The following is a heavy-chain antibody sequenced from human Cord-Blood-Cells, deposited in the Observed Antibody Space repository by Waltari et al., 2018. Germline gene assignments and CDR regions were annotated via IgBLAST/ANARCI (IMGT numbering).Heavy chain of an antibody. CDR2: IKSKTDGGTT. Sequence: EVQLVESGGGLAKPGGSLRLSCAASGFTFSNAWMSWVRPAPGKGLEWVGRIKSKTDGGTTDYAAPVKGRFTISRDDSKNTLYLQMNSLKTEDTAVYYCTTAGRQQLVLLGWFDPWGQGTLVTVSS. V-gene: IGHV3-15*01. D-gene: IGHD6-13*01. CDR3: TTAGRQQLVLLGWFDP. CDR1: GFTFSNAW. J-gene: IGHJ5*02.